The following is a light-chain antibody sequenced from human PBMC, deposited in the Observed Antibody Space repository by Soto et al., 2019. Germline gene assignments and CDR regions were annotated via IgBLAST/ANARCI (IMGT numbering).Light chain of an antibody. CDR2: DAS. CDR3: QQNDNLYT. V-gene: IGKV1-33*01. Sequence: DIQMTQSPSSLSASVGDRVTITCQASQDIRTSLNWYQHQPGKAPKLLISDASDLETGVPGRFSGGGSRTDFTFTIGSLQPEDSATYYCQQNDNLYTFGQGTKLEI. J-gene: IGKJ2*01. CDR1: QDIRTS.